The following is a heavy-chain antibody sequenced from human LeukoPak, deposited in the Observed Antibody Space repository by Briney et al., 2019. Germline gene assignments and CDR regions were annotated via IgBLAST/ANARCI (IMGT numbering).Heavy chain of an antibody. J-gene: IGHJ4*02. Sequence: SETLSLTCTVSGGSISDYYWSWIRQPPGKGLEWIGYIFYSGGTKYNPSLKSRVSISADTSKNQLSLSLNSVTAADTAVYYCARDFCSGGTCCDYWGQGILVTVSS. CDR2: IFYSGGT. CDR3: ARDFCSGGTCCDY. D-gene: IGHD2-15*01. V-gene: IGHV4-59*01. CDR1: GGSISDYY.